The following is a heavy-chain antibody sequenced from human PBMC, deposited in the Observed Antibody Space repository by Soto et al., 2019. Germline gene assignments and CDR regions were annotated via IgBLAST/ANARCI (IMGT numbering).Heavy chain of an antibody. J-gene: IGHJ4*02. Sequence: EVQLVESGGGLVRPGGSLRLSCAASGFTFSSYTMHWVRQAPGKGLEWVSSITSTSTYIYYTDSLKGRFTISRDNANNSLFLQMNNLGPGDTAVYYCARDGAHDRGDKGFDYWGQGTVVTVSS. CDR3: ARDGAHDRGDKGFDY. V-gene: IGHV3-21*01. CDR1: GFTFSSYT. CDR2: ITSTSTYI. D-gene: IGHD2-21*02.